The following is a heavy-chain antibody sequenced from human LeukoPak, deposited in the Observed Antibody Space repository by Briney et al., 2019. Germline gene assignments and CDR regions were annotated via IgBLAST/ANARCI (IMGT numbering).Heavy chain of an antibody. J-gene: IGHJ3*02. CDR2: ISYDGSNK. Sequence: QPGRSLRLSCAASGFTFSSYAMHWVRQAPGKGLEWVAVISYDGSNKHYADSVKGRFTISRDNSKNTLYLQMNSLRAEDTAVYYCATWGSSDAFDIWGQGTMVTVSS. V-gene: IGHV3-30-3*01. D-gene: IGHD6-6*01. CDR3: ATWGSSDAFDI. CDR1: GFTFSSYA.